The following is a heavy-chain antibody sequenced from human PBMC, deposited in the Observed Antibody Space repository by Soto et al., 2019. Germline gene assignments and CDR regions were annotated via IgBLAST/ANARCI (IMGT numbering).Heavy chain of an antibody. J-gene: IGHJ6*03. CDR3: ARVAEMGTVTKGYYYYMDV. D-gene: IGHD4-17*01. Sequence: QVQLVQSGAEVKKPGSSVKVSCKASGDTFSNHTISWVRQAPGQGLEWMGRIIPILGVANYAQKFQGRVRSTADKSTSTAYMGLSSVRSADTAVYYCARVAEMGTVTKGYYYYMDVWGTGTTVTVSS. CDR1: GDTFSNHT. V-gene: IGHV1-69*04. CDR2: IIPILGVA.